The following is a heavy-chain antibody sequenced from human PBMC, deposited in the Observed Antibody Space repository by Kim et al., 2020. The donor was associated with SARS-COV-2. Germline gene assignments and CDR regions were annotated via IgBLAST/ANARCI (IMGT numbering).Heavy chain of an antibody. D-gene: IGHD3-10*01. CDR3: ARDDYYGSGSYYVYYYYGMDV. Sequence: GGSLRLSCAASGFTFSSYGMHWVRQAPGKGLEWVAVISYDGSNKYYADSVKGRFTISRDNSKNTLYLQMNNLRAEDTAVYYCARDDYYGSGSYYVYYYYGMDVWGQGTTVTVSS. J-gene: IGHJ6*02. V-gene: IGHV3-33*05. CDR2: ISYDGSNK. CDR1: GFTFSSYG.